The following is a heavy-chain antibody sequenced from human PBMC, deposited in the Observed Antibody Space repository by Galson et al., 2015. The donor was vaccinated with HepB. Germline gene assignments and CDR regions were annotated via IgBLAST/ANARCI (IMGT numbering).Heavy chain of an antibody. Sequence: SLRLSCAASGFTFSSYGMHWVRQAPGKGLEWVAVIWYDGSNKYYADSVKGRFTISRDNSKNTLYLQMNSLRAEDTAVYYCARDAAAGTGSVLDYYYGMDVWGQGTTVTVSS. CDR1: GFTFSSYG. V-gene: IGHV3-33*01. J-gene: IGHJ6*02. CDR3: ARDAAAGTGSVLDYYYGMDV. D-gene: IGHD6-13*01. CDR2: IWYDGSNK.